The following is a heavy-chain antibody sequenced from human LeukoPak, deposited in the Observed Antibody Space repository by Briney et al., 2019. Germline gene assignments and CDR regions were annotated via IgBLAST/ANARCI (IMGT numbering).Heavy chain of an antibody. V-gene: IGHV3-7*03. Sequence: GGSLRLSCAASGFTFSSYWMSWVRQAPGKGREWVANIKQDGREKYYVDSVRGRFTITRDNAKNPLYLQMNSLRAEDTAVYYWEAAGKEVDYWGQGTLVTVSS. CDR1: GFTFSSYW. CDR3: EAAGKEVDY. J-gene: IGHJ4*02. CDR2: IKQDGREK. D-gene: IGHD6-13*01.